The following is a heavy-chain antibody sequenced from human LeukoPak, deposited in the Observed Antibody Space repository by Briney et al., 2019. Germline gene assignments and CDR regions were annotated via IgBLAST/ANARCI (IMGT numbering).Heavy chain of an antibody. D-gene: IGHD6-13*01. Sequence: PGRSLRLSCAASGFTFSSYGMHWVRQAPGKGLEWVAVISYDGSNKYYADSVKGRFTISRDNSKNTLYLQMNSLRAEDTAVYYCAKDVSSWYDFGYYYYGMDDWGQGTTVTVSS. CDR2: ISYDGSNK. CDR3: AKDVSSWYDFGYYYYGMDD. V-gene: IGHV3-30*18. J-gene: IGHJ6*02. CDR1: GFTFSSYG.